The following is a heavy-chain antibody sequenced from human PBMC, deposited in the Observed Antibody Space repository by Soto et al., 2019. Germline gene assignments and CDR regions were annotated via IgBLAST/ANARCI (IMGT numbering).Heavy chain of an antibody. CDR1: GGSISSGGYS. CDR2: IYHSGST. CDR3: ARDQLEGNWFDP. Sequence: QLQLQESGSGLVRPSQTLSLTCAVSGGSISSGGYSWNWIRQPPGKGLEWIGYIYHSGSTLYNPSPKRRVTISVDKSKNHFPLKLTSVTAADTAVYYCARDQLEGNWFDPWGQGTLVTVSS. V-gene: IGHV4-30-2*01. J-gene: IGHJ5*02. D-gene: IGHD1-1*01.